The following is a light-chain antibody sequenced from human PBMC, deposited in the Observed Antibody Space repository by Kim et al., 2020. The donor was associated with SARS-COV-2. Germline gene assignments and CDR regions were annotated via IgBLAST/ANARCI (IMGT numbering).Light chain of an antibody. CDR2: YDS. Sequence: SYELTQPPSVSVAPGKTARITCGGNNIGSKSVHWYQQKPGQAPVLVIYYDSDRPSGIPERFSGSNSGNTATLTISRVEAGDEADYYCQGWDSSSDHHVVFGGGTQLTVL. CDR3: QGWDSSSDHHVV. CDR1: NIGSKS. V-gene: IGLV3-21*04. J-gene: IGLJ2*01.